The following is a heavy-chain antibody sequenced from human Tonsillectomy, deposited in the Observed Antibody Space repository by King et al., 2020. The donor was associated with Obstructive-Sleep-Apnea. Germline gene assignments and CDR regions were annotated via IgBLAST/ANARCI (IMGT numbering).Heavy chain of an antibody. CDR3: ARVGTYYYDSSGYRYFDY. Sequence: QLQESGPGLVKPSQTLSLTCTVSGGSISSGDYYLSWVRQPPGKGPGWVGDIYYSGGTYYNPSLKSRVTLSVDTAKNQFSLKLGSLTAADTAVYYCARVGTYYYDSSGYRYFDYWGQGTLVTVSS. CDR2: IYYSGGT. CDR1: GGSISSGDYY. D-gene: IGHD3-22*01. V-gene: IGHV4-30-4*01. J-gene: IGHJ4*02.